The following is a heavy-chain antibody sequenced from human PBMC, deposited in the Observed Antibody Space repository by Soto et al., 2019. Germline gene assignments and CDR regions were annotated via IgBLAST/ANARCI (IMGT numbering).Heavy chain of an antibody. CDR1: GYTFTSYY. D-gene: IGHD3-22*01. CDR3: AISPLYYYDSSGYPATYYYYGMDV. J-gene: IGHJ6*02. V-gene: IGHV1-46*01. Sequence: ASVKVSCKASGYTFTSYYMHWVRQAPGQGLEWMGIINPSGGNTGYAQKFQGRVTMTRNTSISAAYMELSSLRSEDTALYYCAISPLYYYDSSGYPATYYYYGMDVWGQGTTVTVSS. CDR2: INPSGGNT.